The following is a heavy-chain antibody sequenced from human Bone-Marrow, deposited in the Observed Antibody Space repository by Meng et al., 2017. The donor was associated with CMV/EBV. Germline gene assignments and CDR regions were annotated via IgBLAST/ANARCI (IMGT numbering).Heavy chain of an antibody. V-gene: IGHV3-23*01. CDR2: ISGGGGRT. CDR1: GFTFSTYD. Sequence: GESLKISCAASGFTFSTYDMGWVRQAPGKGLEWVSSISGGGGRTNYADSVKGRFSISRDNSQNTLYLQMNRLRAEDTALYFCAKHLVGPLIHYFDYWGQGMLVTVSS. CDR3: AKHLVGPLIHYFDY. D-gene: IGHD3-16*01. J-gene: IGHJ4*02.